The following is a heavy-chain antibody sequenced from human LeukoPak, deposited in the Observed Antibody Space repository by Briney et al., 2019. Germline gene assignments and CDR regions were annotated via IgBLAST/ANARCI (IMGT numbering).Heavy chain of an antibody. J-gene: IGHJ4*02. D-gene: IGHD6-19*01. V-gene: IGHV4-34*01. CDR3: ARQVAVAGTYGLTD. CDR2: INHSGST. Sequence: SETLSLTCAVYGGSFSGYYWTWIRQPPGKGLEWIGEINHSGSTNYNPSLKSRVTISVDTSKNQFSLKLSSVTAADTAVYYCARQVAVAGTYGLTDWGQGTLVTVSS. CDR1: GGSFSGYY.